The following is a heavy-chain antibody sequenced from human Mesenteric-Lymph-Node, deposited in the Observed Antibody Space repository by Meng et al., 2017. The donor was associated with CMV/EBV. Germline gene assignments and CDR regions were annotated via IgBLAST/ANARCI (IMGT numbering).Heavy chain of an antibody. V-gene: IGHV3-23*03. D-gene: IGHD3-3*01. J-gene: IGHJ6*02. CDR1: CA. CDR2: VSRGGSSP. Sequence: CAMNWIRWAPRERVEWLLFVSRGGSSPCYTDSVQGRFTISTNTSNNSLYLQMNNMRAEDTAVYYCAKDSERDFWCGKLCYYCGMDVWGQGTPVTVSS. CDR3: AKDSERDFWCGKLCYYCGMDV.